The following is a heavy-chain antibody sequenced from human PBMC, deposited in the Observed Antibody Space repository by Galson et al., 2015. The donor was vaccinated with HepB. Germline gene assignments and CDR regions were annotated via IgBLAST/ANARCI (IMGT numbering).Heavy chain of an antibody. CDR2: ISGSGGST. D-gene: IGHD2-21*01. CDR1: GFTFSSYA. J-gene: IGHJ4*02. Sequence: SLRLSCAASGFTFSSYAMSWVRQAPGKGLEWVSAISGSGGSTYYADSVKGRFTISRDNSKNTLYLQMNSLRAEDTAVYYCAKVEAYCGGDCYSHFDYWGQGTLVTVSS. CDR3: AKVEAYCGGDCYSHFDY. V-gene: IGHV3-23*01.